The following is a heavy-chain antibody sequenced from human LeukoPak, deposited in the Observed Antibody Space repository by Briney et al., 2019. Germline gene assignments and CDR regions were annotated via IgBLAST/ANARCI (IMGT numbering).Heavy chain of an antibody. CDR3: ARGHYYSDITFPLHY. V-gene: IGHV1-2*02. Sequence: GASVKVSCKASGYSFTGYYMHWVRQAPGQGLEWMGWLNPSSGDTKYAQKFQGRVTMTRDTSITTAYMGLSRLTSDDTAVHFCARGHYYSDITFPLHYWGQGTLVTVSS. J-gene: IGHJ4*02. CDR1: GYSFTGYY. CDR2: LNPSSGDT. D-gene: IGHD3-22*01.